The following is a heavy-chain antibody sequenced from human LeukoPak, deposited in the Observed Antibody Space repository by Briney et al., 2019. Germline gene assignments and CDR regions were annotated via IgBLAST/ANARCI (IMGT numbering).Heavy chain of an antibody. V-gene: IGHV3-30*02. D-gene: IGHD5-18*01. CDR3: AKDGYSYGLRQDLDY. CDR2: IRYDGSNE. Sequence: GGSLRLSCAASGFTFSTYGMHWVRQAPGKGLEWVAFIRYDGSNEYYGDSVKGRFTISRDNSKNTLYLQMNSLRAEDTAVYDCAKDGYSYGLRQDLDYWGQGSLVTVSS. J-gene: IGHJ4*02. CDR1: GFTFSTYG.